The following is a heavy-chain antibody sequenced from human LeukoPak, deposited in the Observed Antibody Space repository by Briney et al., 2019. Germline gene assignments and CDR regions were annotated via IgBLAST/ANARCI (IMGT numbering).Heavy chain of an antibody. CDR3: ARRRGAYSGSPFDI. V-gene: IGHV5-51*01. D-gene: IGHD1-26*01. Sequence: GASLQISCKGSGYSFTSYWIGWVRQLPGKGLEWMGIIYPGGSDTRYSPSFQGQVTISADKSISTAYLQWSSLKASDTAMYYCARRRGAYSGSPFDIWGQGTMVTVSS. J-gene: IGHJ3*02. CDR2: IYPGGSDT. CDR1: GYSFTSYW.